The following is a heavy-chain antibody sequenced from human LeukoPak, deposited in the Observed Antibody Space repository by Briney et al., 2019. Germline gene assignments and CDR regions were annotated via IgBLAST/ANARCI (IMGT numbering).Heavy chain of an antibody. V-gene: IGHV3-11*04. CDR3: AGDPGWYSGSYSLDY. CDR1: GFTFSDYY. Sequence: GGSLRLSCAASGFTFSDYYMSWIRQAPGKGLEWVSYIRSSGSTIYYADSVKGRFTISRDNAKNSLYLQMNSLRAEDTAVYYCAGDPGWYSGSYSLDYWGQGTLVTVSS. D-gene: IGHD1-26*01. CDR2: IRSSGSTI. J-gene: IGHJ4*02.